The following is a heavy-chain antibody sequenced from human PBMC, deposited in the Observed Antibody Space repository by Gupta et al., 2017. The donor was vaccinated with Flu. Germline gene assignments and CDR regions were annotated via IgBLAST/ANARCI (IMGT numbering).Heavy chain of an antibody. CDR2: IKSKTDGGTT. D-gene: IGHD1-26*01. CDR3: TSTFTGSYYPGGNYYGMDV. V-gene: IGHV3-15*01. J-gene: IGHJ6*02. Sequence: EVQLVESGGGLVKPGGSLRLSWAASGFTFSNAWMSWVRQAPGKGLEWVGRIKSKTDGGTTDYAAPVKGRFTISRDDSKNTLYLQTNSLKTEDTAVYYCTSTFTGSYYPGGNYYGMDVWGQGTTGTVSS. CDR1: GFTFSNAW.